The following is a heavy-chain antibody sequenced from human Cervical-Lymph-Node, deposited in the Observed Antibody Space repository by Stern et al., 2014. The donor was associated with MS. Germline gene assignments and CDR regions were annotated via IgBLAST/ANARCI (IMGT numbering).Heavy chain of an antibody. Sequence: QLQLQESGPGLVKPSQTLSLTCTVSGGSINNGDYYWSWVRQHPGKGLEWLGYIYYSGATYYNPSLKGRLTISVDTSKRHFSLKLTSVTDADTAVYYCARELSGMYGMDVWGQGTTVTVSS. D-gene: IGHD1-1*01. CDR2: IYYSGAT. V-gene: IGHV4-31*03. J-gene: IGHJ6*02. CDR3: ARELSGMYGMDV. CDR1: GGSINNGDYY.